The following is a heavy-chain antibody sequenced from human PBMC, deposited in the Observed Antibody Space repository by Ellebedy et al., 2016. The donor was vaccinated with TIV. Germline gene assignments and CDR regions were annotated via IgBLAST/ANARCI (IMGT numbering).Heavy chain of an antibody. J-gene: IGHJ6*02. CDR3: ARDRSEQWLVLVSYYYYGMDV. D-gene: IGHD6-19*01. Sequence: GESLKISCAASGFTFSSYSMNWVRQAPGKGLEWLSYISSSSSTIFYADSVKGRFTISRDNAKNSLYLQMNSLRAEDTAVYYCARDRSEQWLVLVSYYYYGMDVWGQGTTFTVSS. CDR2: ISSSSSTI. V-gene: IGHV3-48*01. CDR1: GFTFSSYS.